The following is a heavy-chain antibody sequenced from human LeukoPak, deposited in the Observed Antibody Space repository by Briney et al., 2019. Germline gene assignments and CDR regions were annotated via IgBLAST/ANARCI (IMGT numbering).Heavy chain of an antibody. CDR1: GGTFSSYA. Sequence: GASVKASCKASGGTFSSYAISWVRQAPGQGLEWMGGIIPIFGTANYAQKFQGRVTITADESTSTAYMELSSLRSEDTAVYYCAKELVGATDTAYFDYWGQGTLVTVSS. CDR3: AKELVGATDTAYFDY. D-gene: IGHD1-26*01. J-gene: IGHJ4*02. V-gene: IGHV1-69*13. CDR2: IIPIFGTA.